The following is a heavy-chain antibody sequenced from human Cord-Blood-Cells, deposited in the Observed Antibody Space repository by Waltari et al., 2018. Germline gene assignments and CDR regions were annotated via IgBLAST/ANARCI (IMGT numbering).Heavy chain of an antibody. D-gene: IGHD6-13*01. J-gene: IGHJ5*02. Sequence: EVQLVQSGAAVKKPGESLKLSCTGSGYSFTSYWLAGGRPMPGKGLEWMGIIYPSDSDTRYSPSFQGQVTISADKSISTAYLQWSSLKASDTAMYYCARRGIAAAGTADWFDPWGQGTLVTVSS. CDR2: IYPSDSDT. V-gene: IGHV5-51*03. CDR3: ARRGIAAAGTADWFDP. CDR1: GYSFTSYW.